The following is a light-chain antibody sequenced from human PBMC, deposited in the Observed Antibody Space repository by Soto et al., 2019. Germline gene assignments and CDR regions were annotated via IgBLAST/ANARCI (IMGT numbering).Light chain of an antibody. J-gene: IGKJ1*01. CDR1: QSVSSNY. CDR3: HQYGSAPWT. V-gene: IGKV3-20*01. Sequence: EIVLTQSPCTLSLSPGERATLSCRASQSVSSNYVAWYQQKPGQAPRLLISGASNRATGTPDRFRGSGSGTDFTLTITRLEPEDFAVYYCHQYGSAPWTCGQGTRWIS. CDR2: GAS.